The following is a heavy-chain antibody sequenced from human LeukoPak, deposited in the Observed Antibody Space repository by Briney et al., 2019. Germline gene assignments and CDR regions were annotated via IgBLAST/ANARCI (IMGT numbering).Heavy chain of an antibody. D-gene: IGHD2-2*01. Sequence: SETLSLTYTVYGASISSGGYSWTWIRQPAGKRLECIGHIYSSGSSNYNPPLKSRATISVDTSKNQFSLKLSSVTAADTAVYYCARFFGPAAIRLRYYGMDVWGQGTTVTVSS. CDR3: ARFFGPAAIRLRYYGMDV. J-gene: IGHJ6*02. CDR2: IYSSGSS. CDR1: GASISSGGYS. V-gene: IGHV4-61*09.